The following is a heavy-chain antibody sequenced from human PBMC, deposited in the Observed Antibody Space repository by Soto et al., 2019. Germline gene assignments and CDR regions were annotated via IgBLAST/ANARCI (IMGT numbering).Heavy chain of an antibody. V-gene: IGHV3-33*01. CDR3: ARVGLKYCTSPACSGRFDL. Sequence: HPGGPLRPSCAASEFTLSDHGMNWVRQAPGKGLEWVALIWYDGSNESYGDSVKGRFTISRDNSKNTLYLQMDSLRADDTAVYYCARVGLKYCTSPACSGRFDLWGQGTLVTVSS. J-gene: IGHJ5*02. D-gene: IGHD2-2*01. CDR1: EFTLSDHG. CDR2: IWYDGSNE.